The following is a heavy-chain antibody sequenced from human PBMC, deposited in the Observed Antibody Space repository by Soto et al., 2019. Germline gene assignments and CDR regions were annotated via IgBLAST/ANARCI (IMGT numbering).Heavy chain of an antibody. CDR2: VGGSGSST. D-gene: IGHD6-6*01. CDR3: AHHQKTAARQLGYFDY. Sequence: EVQLLESGGGLVQPGGSLRLSCAASGFTFSNYAMSWVRQAPGKGLQWVSGVGGSGSSTYYADSVRGRFTVSRDNSKSTLYLEMNSLRAEDTAVYYCAHHQKTAARQLGYFDYWGQGALVTVSS. J-gene: IGHJ4*02. CDR1: GFTFSNYA. V-gene: IGHV3-23*01.